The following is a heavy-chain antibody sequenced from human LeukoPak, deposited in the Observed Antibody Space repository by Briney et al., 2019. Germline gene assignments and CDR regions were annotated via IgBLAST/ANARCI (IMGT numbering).Heavy chain of an antibody. CDR3: ARDNPLDY. CDR2: IKQDGSEK. CDR1: GFTFSSSW. J-gene: IGHJ4*02. Sequence: PGGSLRLSCVASGFTFSSSWMSWVRQAPGKGLEWVANIKQDGSEKSYVESVRGRFTISRDNAKNSLYLQLNSLRAEDTALYYCARDNPLDYWGQGTLVTVSS. V-gene: IGHV3-7*03.